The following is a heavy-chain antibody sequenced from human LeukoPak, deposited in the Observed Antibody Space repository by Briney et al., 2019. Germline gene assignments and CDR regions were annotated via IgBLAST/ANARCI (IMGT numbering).Heavy chain of an antibody. CDR2: ISSSSSYI. V-gene: IGHV3-21*01. D-gene: IGHD5-24*01. Sequence: GGSLRLSCAASGFTFSSYAMSWVRQAPGKGLEWVSSISSSSSYIYYADSVKGRFTISRDNAKNSLYLQMNSLRAEDTAVYYCARGGRWLPDYWGQGTLVTVSS. J-gene: IGHJ4*02. CDR1: GFTFSSYA. CDR3: ARGGRWLPDY.